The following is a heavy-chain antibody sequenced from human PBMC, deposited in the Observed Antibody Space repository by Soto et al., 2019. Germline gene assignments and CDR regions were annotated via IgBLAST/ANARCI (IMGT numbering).Heavy chain of an antibody. D-gene: IGHD6-19*01. CDR2: INAGNGNT. J-gene: IGHJ5*02. Sequence: ASVKVSCKASGYTFTSYAMHWVRQAPGQRLEWMGWINAGNGNTKYSQKFQGRVTITRDTSASTAYMELSSLRSEDTAVYYCARPPGSSGWYFWFDPWGQGTLVTVSS. CDR3: ARPPGSSGWYFWFDP. CDR1: GYTFTSYA. V-gene: IGHV1-3*01.